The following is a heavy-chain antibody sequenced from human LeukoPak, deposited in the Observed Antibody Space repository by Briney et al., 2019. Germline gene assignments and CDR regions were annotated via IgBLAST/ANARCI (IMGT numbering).Heavy chain of an antibody. D-gene: IGHD4-17*01. CDR1: GGSISSGSYY. J-gene: IGHJ4*02. CDR2: IYTSGST. Sequence: PSQTLSLTCTVSGGSISSGSYYWSWIRQPAGKGLEWIGRIYTSGSTNYNPSLKSRVTISVDTSKNQFSLKLSSVTAADTAVYYCARHPVTINYFDYWGQGTLVTVSS. CDR3: ARHPVTINYFDY. V-gene: IGHV4-61*02.